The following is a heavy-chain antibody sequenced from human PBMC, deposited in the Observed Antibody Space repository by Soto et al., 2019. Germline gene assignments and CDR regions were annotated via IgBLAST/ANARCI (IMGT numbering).Heavy chain of an antibody. CDR2: IIPIFGTA. Sequence: QVQLVQSGAEVKKPGSSVKVSCKASGGTFSSYAISWVRQAPGQGLEWMGGIIPIFGTANYAQKFQGRVTSTADESTSTAYRELSSLRSEDTAVYYCARERGDYGGNHFDYWGQGTLVTVSS. CDR3: ARERGDYGGNHFDY. V-gene: IGHV1-69*12. D-gene: IGHD4-17*01. J-gene: IGHJ4*02. CDR1: GGTFSSYA.